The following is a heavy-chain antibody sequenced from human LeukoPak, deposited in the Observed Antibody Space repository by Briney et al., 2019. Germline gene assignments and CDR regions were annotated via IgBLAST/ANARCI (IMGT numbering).Heavy chain of an antibody. CDR2: FDPEDGET. Sequence: ASVKVSCKVSGYTLTELSIHWVRQAPGKGLEWMGGFDPEDGETIYAQKFQGRVTMTEDTSTDTAYMELSSLRSEDTAVYYCATDHVSGSGVNGYYGMDVWGQGTTVTVSS. CDR1: GYTLTELS. CDR3: ATDHVSGSGVNGYYGMDV. V-gene: IGHV1-24*01. D-gene: IGHD3-10*01. J-gene: IGHJ6*02.